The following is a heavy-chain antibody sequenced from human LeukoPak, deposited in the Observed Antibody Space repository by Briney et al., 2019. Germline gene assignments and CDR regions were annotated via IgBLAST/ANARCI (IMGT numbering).Heavy chain of an antibody. J-gene: IGHJ4*02. D-gene: IGHD3-3*01. Sequence: SETLSLTCTVSDGSISSGGYYWSWIRQHPGKGLEWIGYIYYSGSTYYNPSLKSRVTISVDTSKNQFSLKLSSVTAADTAVYYCATYYDFWSGYLTPHYFDYWGQGTLVTVSS. CDR1: DGSISSGGYY. CDR3: ATYYDFWSGYLTPHYFDY. CDR2: IYYSGST. V-gene: IGHV4-31*03.